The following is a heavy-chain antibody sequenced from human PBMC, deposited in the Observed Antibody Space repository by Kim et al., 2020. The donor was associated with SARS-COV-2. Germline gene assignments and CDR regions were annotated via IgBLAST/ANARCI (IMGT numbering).Heavy chain of an antibody. V-gene: IGHV3-33*06. D-gene: IGHD4-17*01. Sequence: ADSVKGRFTISRDDSKNTLVLQMDGLRAEDTGVYYCAKDLTTSAHYGHFAYWGQGTLVTVSS. CDR3: AKDLTTSAHYGHFAY. J-gene: IGHJ4*02.